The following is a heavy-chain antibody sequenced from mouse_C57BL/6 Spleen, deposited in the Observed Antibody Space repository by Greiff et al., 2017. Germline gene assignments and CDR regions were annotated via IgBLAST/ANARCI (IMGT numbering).Heavy chain of an antibody. V-gene: IGHV1-5*01. J-gene: IGHJ2*01. Sequence: VHVKQSGTVLARPGASVKMSCKTSGYTFTSYWMHWVKQRPGQGLEWIGAIYPGNSDTSYNQKFKGKAKLTAVTSASTAYMELSSLTNEDSAVYYCTRRTYITTVVATKNYFDYWGQGTTLTVSS. D-gene: IGHD1-1*01. CDR1: GYTFTSYW. CDR3: TRRTYITTVVATKNYFDY. CDR2: IYPGNSDT.